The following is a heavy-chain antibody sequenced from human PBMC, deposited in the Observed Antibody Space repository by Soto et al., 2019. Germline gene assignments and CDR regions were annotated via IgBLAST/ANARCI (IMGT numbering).Heavy chain of an antibody. V-gene: IGHV3-48*02. CDR1: GFTFSSYS. CDR2: SSSSSSTI. J-gene: IGHJ4*02. D-gene: IGHD6-13*01. CDR3: ARDSAAGRTPEDY. Sequence: EVQLVESGGGLVQPGGSLRLSCAASGFTFSSYSMNWVRQAPGKGLEWVSYSSSSSSTIYYADSVKGRFTISRDNAKNSLYLQMNSLRDEDTAGYYCARDSAAGRTPEDYWGQGTLVTVSS.